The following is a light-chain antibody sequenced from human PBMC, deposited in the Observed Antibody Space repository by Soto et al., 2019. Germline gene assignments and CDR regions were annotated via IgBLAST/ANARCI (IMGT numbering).Light chain of an antibody. V-gene: IGKV3-15*01. CDR1: QSVAYN. CDR3: QQYNDWPPYT. Sequence: EILMTQSPVTLSVSPGESATLSCRASQSVAYNLAWYQQKPGQAPRLLIYGASTRATDIPARFSGSGFGTEFTLTINSLQSVDFGVYYCQQYNDWPPYTFGQGTKLHIK. J-gene: IGKJ2*01. CDR2: GAS.